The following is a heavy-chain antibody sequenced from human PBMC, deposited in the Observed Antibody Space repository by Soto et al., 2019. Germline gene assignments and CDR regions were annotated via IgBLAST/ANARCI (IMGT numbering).Heavy chain of an antibody. CDR1: GGSISSSSYY. D-gene: IGHD1-26*01. CDR2: IYYSGST. Sequence: SETLSLTCTVSGGSISSSSYYWGWIRQPPGKGLEWIGSIYYSGSTYYNPSLKSRVTISVDTSKNQFSLKLSSVTAADTAVYYCARPTYSGSFNWGQGTLVTVSS. J-gene: IGHJ4*02. V-gene: IGHV4-39*01. CDR3: ARPTYSGSFN.